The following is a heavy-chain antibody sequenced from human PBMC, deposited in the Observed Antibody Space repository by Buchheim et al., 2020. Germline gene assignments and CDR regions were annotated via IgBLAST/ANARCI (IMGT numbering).Heavy chain of an antibody. J-gene: IGHJ4*02. D-gene: IGHD6-13*01. CDR2: INHSGST. CDR3: ARPKYSSSWYAY. CDR1: GGSFSGYY. Sequence: QVQLQQWGAGLLKPSETLSLTCAVYGGSFSGYYWSWIRQPPGRGLEWIGEINHSGSTNYNPSLKSRVTISVDTSKNQFSLKLSSVTAADTAVYYCARPKYSSSWYAYWGQGTL. V-gene: IGHV4-34*01.